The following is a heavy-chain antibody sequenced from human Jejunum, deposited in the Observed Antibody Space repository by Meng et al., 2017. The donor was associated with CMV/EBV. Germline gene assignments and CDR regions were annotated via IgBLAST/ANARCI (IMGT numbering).Heavy chain of an antibody. D-gene: IGHD1-26*01. CDR1: GFTFSHHW. Sequence: EVQVMESGGGLVQPGGSLTLSCAASGFTFSHHWMNWVRQAPGRGLEWVANIKQDGRDKYYVDSVKGRFTISRDNAENSLYLQMNSLRTEDTAVYYCARDPDSILGVSFDYWGQGTLVTVSS. J-gene: IGHJ4*02. CDR2: IKQDGRDK. V-gene: IGHV3-7*04. CDR3: ARDPDSILGVSFDY.